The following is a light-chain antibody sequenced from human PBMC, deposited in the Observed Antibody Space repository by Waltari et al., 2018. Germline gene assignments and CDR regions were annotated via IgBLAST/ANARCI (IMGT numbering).Light chain of an antibody. CDR1: SNDVGGYNS. V-gene: IGLV2-14*01. J-gene: IGLJ2*01. Sequence: QSALTQPASVSGSPGQSVTIFCAGTSNDVGGYNSVSWYQEHPGQAPRVIIYDVSERPSGVSRRFSGSKSGNTASLTISGLQAEDEAYYYCSSQSSNDVVLFGGGTKLTVL. CDR3: SSQSSNDVVL. CDR2: DVS.